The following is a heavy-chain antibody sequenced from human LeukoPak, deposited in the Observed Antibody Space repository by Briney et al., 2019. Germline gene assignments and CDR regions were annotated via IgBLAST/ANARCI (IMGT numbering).Heavy chain of an antibody. J-gene: IGHJ4*02. CDR3: ARGLNYYDSIVPPTSNDY. V-gene: IGHV4-34*01. CDR2: INHSGST. Sequence: SETLSLTCAVYGGSFSGYYWSWSRQPPGKGLEWSGEINHSGSTNYNPSLKSRVTISVDTSKNQFSLKLSSVTAADTAVYYCARGLNYYDSIVPPTSNDYWGQGTLVTVSS. CDR1: GGSFSGYY. D-gene: IGHD3-22*01.